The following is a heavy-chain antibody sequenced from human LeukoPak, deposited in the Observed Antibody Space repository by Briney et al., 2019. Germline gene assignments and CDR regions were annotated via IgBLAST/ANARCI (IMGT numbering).Heavy chain of an antibody. V-gene: IGHV1-18*01. D-gene: IGHD4-17*01. CDR2: ISAYNGNT. Sequence: GASVKVSCKASGYTFTSYGISWVRQAPGQGLEWMGWISAYNGNTNYAQKLQGRVTITADESTSTAYMELSSLRSEDTAVYYCASGDYGDYGLAYWGQGTLVTVSS. CDR3: ASGDYGDYGLAY. CDR1: GYTFTSYG. J-gene: IGHJ4*02.